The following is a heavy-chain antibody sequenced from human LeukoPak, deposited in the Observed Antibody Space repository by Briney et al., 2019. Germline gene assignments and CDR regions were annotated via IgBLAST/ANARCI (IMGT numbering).Heavy chain of an antibody. D-gene: IGHD3-9*01. CDR2: IYTSGST. CDR1: GGSISSGSYY. J-gene: IGHJ4*02. CDR3: ATELYYDILTGYVDDY. Sequence: PSETLSLTCTVSGGSISSGSYYWSWIRQPAGKGLEWIGRIYTSGSTNYNPSLKSRVTISVDTSKNQFSLKLSSVTAADTAVYYYATELYYDILTGYVDDYWGQGTLVTVSS. V-gene: IGHV4-61*02.